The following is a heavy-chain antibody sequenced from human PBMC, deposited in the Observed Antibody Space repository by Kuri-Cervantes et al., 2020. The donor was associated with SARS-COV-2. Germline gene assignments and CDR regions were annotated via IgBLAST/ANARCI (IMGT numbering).Heavy chain of an antibody. CDR1: GVSSRSHY. CDR2: IYTSGSS. Sequence: SETLSLTCTVSGVSSRSHYWSWMWQPAMIGRIYTSGSSNYNPSLKSRVTMSVDTSKNQFSLKLSSVTAADTAVYYCASVKYIDYYYMDVWGKGTTVTVSS. CDR3: ASVKYIDYYYMDV. V-gene: IGHV4-4*07. D-gene: IGHD2-15*01. J-gene: IGHJ6*03.